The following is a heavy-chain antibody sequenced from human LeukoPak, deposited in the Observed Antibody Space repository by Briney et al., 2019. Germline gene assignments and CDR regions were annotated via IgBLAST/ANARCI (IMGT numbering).Heavy chain of an antibody. CDR3: ARGAYSSGWAYFDH. Sequence: GGSLRLTCAASGFTFSSYAMSWVRQAPGKGLEWVSAISGSGGSTYYADSVKGRFTISRDNSKNTLYLQMNSLRAEDTAVYYCARGAYSSGWAYFDHWGQGTLVTVSS. CDR2: ISGSGGST. V-gene: IGHV3-23*01. CDR1: GFTFSSYA. D-gene: IGHD6-19*01. J-gene: IGHJ4*02.